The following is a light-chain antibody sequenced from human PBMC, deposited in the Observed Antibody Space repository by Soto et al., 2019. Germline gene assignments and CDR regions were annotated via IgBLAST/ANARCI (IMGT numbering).Light chain of an antibody. J-gene: IGLJ3*02. CDR1: SGSIASNH. V-gene: IGLV6-57*04. CDR2: GDN. CDR3: LFEESGTWV. Sequence: NFMLTQSHSVSESPGKTVTISCTRSSGSIASNHVQWYQQRPGSAPILVIYGDNQRPSGVPDRFSGSIDSSSNSASLTISGLRTEAGVAYICLFEESGTWVFGGGTKLTV.